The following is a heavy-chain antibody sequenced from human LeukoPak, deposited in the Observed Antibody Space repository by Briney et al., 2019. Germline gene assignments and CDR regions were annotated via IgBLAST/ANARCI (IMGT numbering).Heavy chain of an antibody. V-gene: IGHV3-74*01. CDR3: ARDKRDGITMVRGVPDY. D-gene: IGHD3-10*01. CDR1: GFTFSSYW. CDR2: INSDGSST. J-gene: IGHJ4*02. Sequence: GGSLRLSCAASGFTFSSYWMHWVRQAPGKGLVWVSRINSDGSSTSYADSVKGRFTISRDNAKNTLYLQMNSPRDEDTAVYYCARDKRDGITMVRGVPDYWGQGTLVTVSS.